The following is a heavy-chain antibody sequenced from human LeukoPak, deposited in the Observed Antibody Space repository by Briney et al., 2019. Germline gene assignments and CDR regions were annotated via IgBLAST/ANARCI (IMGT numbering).Heavy chain of an antibody. CDR3: ASLVSTYYHGSGSPAY. V-gene: IGHV4-30-2*01. J-gene: IGHJ4*02. CDR1: GGSISGGGYY. D-gene: IGHD3-10*01. Sequence: SETLSLTCTVSGGSISGGGYYWSWIRQPPGKGLEWIGYIYHSGSTYYNPSLKSRVTISVDRSKNQFSLKLSSVTAADTAVYYCASLVSTYYHGSGSPAYWGQGTLVTVS. CDR2: IYHSGST.